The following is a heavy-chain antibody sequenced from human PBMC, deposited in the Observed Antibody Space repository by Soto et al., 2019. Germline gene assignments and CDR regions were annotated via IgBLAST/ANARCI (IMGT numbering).Heavy chain of an antibody. D-gene: IGHD2-2*01. CDR2: IYYSGST. V-gene: IGHV4-31*03. J-gene: IGHJ4*02. Sequence: QVQLQESGPGLVKPSQTLSLTCTVSGGSSSSGGYYWSGIRQRPGKGLEWIGYIYYSGSTYYNPSLKSRVTISVDTSKNQFSLKLSSVTAADTAVYYCARHSPSYYFDYWGQGTLVTVSS. CDR1: GGSSSSGGYY. CDR3: ARHSPSYYFDY.